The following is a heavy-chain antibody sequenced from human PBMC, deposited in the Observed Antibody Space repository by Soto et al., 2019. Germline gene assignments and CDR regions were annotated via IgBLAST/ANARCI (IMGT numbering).Heavy chain of an antibody. CDR2: ISSGSSAK. CDR3: ARDPGRGFCMDV. Sequence: GGSLRLSCAASGFTFSSHSMNWVRQAPGKGLEWVSYISSGSSAKYYADSVKGRFTISRDNAKNSLYVQMNSLRAEDTAVYYCARDPGRGFCMDVWGQGTLVTVSS. CDR1: GFTFSSHS. D-gene: IGHD3-10*01. V-gene: IGHV3-48*01. J-gene: IGHJ6*02.